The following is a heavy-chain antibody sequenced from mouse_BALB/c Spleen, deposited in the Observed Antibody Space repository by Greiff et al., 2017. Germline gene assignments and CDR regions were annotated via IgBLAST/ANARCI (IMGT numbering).Heavy chain of an antibody. V-gene: IGHV2-9-2*01. CDR1: GFSLTSYD. CDR3: VTIYYYGSSYGWFAY. J-gene: IGHJ3*01. Sequence: VQLQESGPGLVAPSQSLSITCTVSGFSLTSYDISWIRQPPGKGLEWLGVIWTGGGTNYNSAFMSRLSISKDNSKSQVFLKMNSLQTDDTAIYYCVTIYYYGSSYGWFAYWGQGTLVTVSA. D-gene: IGHD1-1*01. CDR2: IWTGGGT.